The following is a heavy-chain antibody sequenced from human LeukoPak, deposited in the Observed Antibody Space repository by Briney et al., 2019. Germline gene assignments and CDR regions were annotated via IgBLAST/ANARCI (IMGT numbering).Heavy chain of an antibody. D-gene: IGHD1-26*01. CDR1: GFTFRSYA. Sequence: PGGSLRLSCAASGFTFRSYAMSWVRQAPGKGLEWVSFISGSGGSTYYTSSVKGLFNISRDNSKHTPYLQINRLSDEDTAVYYCAKDPGGSYLESFDYWGQGPLVTVSS. CDR3: AKDPGGSYLESFDY. J-gene: IGHJ4*02. CDR2: ISGSGGST. V-gene: IGHV3-23*01.